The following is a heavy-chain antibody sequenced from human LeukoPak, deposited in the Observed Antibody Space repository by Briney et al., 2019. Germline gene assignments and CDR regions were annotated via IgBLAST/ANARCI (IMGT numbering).Heavy chain of an antibody. Sequence: KPSETLSLTCTVPGGPISSYYWSWIPKPAGKGLEWIGRIYTSGSTNSNPSLKSRATISIDTSKNHFSPKLSSVTAADTAVYYCAMWSDWNYGGGVFDYWGQGTLVTVSS. J-gene: IGHJ4*02. CDR2: IYTSGST. CDR1: GGPISSYY. CDR3: AMWSDWNYGGGVFDY. D-gene: IGHD1-7*01. V-gene: IGHV4-4*07.